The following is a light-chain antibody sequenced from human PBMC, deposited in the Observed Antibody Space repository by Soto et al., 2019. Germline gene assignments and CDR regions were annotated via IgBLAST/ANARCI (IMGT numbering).Light chain of an antibody. CDR3: GSYTSTDTPLV. CDR2: EVS. V-gene: IGLV2-14*01. Sequence: QSALAQPSSVSGSPGQSITISCTGTSTDVGGYNYVSWYQHHPGKGPKLIIYEVSNRPSGVSDRFSGSKSGNKASLIISNLEAEDESDYYCGSYTSTDTPLVFGTGTKLTVL. CDR1: STDVGGYNY. J-gene: IGLJ1*01.